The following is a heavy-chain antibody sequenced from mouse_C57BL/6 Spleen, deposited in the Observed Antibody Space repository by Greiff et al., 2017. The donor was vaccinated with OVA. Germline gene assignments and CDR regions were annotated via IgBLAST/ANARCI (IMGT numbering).Heavy chain of an antibody. CDR3: TGYAFDY. V-gene: IGHV1-15*01. D-gene: IGHD1-2*01. CDR1: GYTFTDYE. Sequence: VKLQESGAELVRPGASVTLSCKASGYTFTDYEMHWVKQTPVHGLEWIGAIDPETGGTAYNQKFKGKAILTADKSSSTAYMELRSLTSEDSAVYYCTGYAFDYWGQGTTLTVSS. CDR2: IDPETGGT. J-gene: IGHJ2*01.